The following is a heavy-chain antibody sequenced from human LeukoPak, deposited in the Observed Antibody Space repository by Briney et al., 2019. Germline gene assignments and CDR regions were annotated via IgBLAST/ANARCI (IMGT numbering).Heavy chain of an antibody. CDR2: VSYSGST. Sequence: SETLSLTCAVYGGSFSGYYWSWIRQPPGKGLEWIGYVSYSGSTDYNPSLKSRVTISIDTSKNQFSLRLSSVTAADTAVYYCARENDRYGRIDYWGQGTLVTVSS. CDR1: GGSFSGYY. J-gene: IGHJ4*02. D-gene: IGHD5-18*01. V-gene: IGHV4-59*01. CDR3: ARENDRYGRIDY.